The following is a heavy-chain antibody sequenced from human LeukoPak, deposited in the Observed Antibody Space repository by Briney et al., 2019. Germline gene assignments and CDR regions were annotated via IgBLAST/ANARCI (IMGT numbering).Heavy chain of an antibody. CDR2: ISYDGSNK. V-gene: IGHV3-30-3*01. Sequence: GGSLRLSCAASGFTFSSYAMHWVRQAPGKGLEWVAVISYDGSNKYYADSVKGRFTISRDNSKNTLYLQTNSLRAEDTAVYYCARDDTQRGGNEYYDALDFWGQGTMVTVSS. CDR1: GFTFSSYA. J-gene: IGHJ3*01. CDR3: ARDDTQRGGNEYYDALDF. D-gene: IGHD4-23*01.